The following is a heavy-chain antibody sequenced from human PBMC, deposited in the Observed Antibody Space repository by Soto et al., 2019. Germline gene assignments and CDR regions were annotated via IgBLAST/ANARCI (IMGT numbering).Heavy chain of an antibody. J-gene: IGHJ3*02. D-gene: IGHD6-6*01. CDR3: ARVHSDVEYSSSGYFRGAFDI. CDR2: ISAYNGNT. CDR1: GYTFTSYG. V-gene: IGHV1-18*04. Sequence: QVQLVQSGAEVKKPGASVKVSCKASGYTFTSYGISWVRQAPGQGLEWMGWISAYNGNTKYAQKLQGRVTMTTDTTTSTAYMELGSLSSDDTAVYYCARVHSDVEYSSSGYFRGAFDIWCQGRMVTV.